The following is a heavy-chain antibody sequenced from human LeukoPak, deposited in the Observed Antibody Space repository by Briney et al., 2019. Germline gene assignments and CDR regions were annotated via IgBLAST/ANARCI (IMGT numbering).Heavy chain of an antibody. CDR3: ARQDNYYFDY. CDR1: GGSISSSRYY. D-gene: IGHD1-20*01. CDR2: IYYSGTT. J-gene: IGHJ4*02. Sequence: KPSETLSLTCTGSGGSISSSRYYWGWIRQPPGKGLEWIGSIYYSGTTYYNPPLKSRVTISVDMSKNQFSLKLSSVTAADTAVYYCARQDNYYFDYWGQGTLVTVSS. V-gene: IGHV4-39*01.